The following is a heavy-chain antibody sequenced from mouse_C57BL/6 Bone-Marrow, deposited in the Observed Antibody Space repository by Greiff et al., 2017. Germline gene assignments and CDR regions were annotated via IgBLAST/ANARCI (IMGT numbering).Heavy chain of an antibody. J-gene: IGHJ2*01. D-gene: IGHD4-1*01. V-gene: IGHV1-55*01. CDR3: ARSGPLGRSFDY. Sequence: QVQLQQPGAELVKPGASVKMSCKASGYNFTSYWITWVKQRPGQGLEWIGDIYPTSGRTNYNEKFKSKAIMTVDTSSNTAYMKLSSLTSEDSAVYYCARSGPLGRSFDYWGQGTTLAVSS. CDR2: IYPTSGRT. CDR1: GYNFTSYW.